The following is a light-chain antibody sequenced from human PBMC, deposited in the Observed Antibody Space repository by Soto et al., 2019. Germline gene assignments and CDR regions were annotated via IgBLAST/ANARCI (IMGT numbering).Light chain of an antibody. CDR2: GAS. CDR3: QQYGSSPRT. Sequence: IVMTESPATLSLSPGERATLSWRASQSVSSSYLAWYQQKPGQAPRLLIYGASSRATGIPDRFSGSGSGTDFNLTISRLETEDFAVYYCQQYGSSPRTFGQGTKVDIK. J-gene: IGKJ1*01. CDR1: QSVSSSY. V-gene: IGKV3-20*01.